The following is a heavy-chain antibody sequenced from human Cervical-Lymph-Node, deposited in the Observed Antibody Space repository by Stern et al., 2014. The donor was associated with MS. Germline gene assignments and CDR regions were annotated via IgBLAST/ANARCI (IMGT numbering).Heavy chain of an antibody. Sequence: LQLVESGAEVKKPGASVKVSCKASGYTFTSYDINWVRQGTGQGLEWMGWMNPYSGNAGYAQKFQGRVTMTRDPSTSTAYLELTSLRSEDTAVFYCARGRELLSLDYWGQGTLVTVSS. CDR3: ARGRELLSLDY. D-gene: IGHD1-26*01. J-gene: IGHJ4*02. CDR2: MNPYSGNA. CDR1: GYTFTSYD. V-gene: IGHV1-8*01.